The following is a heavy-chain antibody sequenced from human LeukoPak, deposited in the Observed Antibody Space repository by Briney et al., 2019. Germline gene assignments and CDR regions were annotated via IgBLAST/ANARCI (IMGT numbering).Heavy chain of an antibody. CDR1: GYTFTGYY. V-gene: IGHV1-2*02. CDR2: INPNSGGT. D-gene: IGHD2-15*01. CDR3: ARRGAADAFDI. Sequence: ASVKVSCKASGYTFTGYYMHWVRQAPGQGLEWMGWINPNSGGTNYPQKFQGRVTMTRDTSISTAYMELSRLRSDDTAVYYCARRGAADAFDIWGQGTMVTVSS. J-gene: IGHJ3*02.